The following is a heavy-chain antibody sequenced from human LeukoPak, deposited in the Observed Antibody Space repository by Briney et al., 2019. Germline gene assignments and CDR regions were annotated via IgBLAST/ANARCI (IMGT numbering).Heavy chain of an antibody. D-gene: IGHD2-15*01. J-gene: IGHJ4*02. CDR3: ARLVVVAATLGSLVAHPEDY. Sequence: GASVKVSCKASGYTFTGYYMHWVRQAPGQGLEWMGWINPNSGGTNYAQKFQGRVTMTRDTSISTAYMELSRLRSDDTAVYYCARLVVVAATLGSLVAHPEDYWGQGTLVTVSS. CDR2: INPNSGGT. V-gene: IGHV1-2*02. CDR1: GYTFTGYY.